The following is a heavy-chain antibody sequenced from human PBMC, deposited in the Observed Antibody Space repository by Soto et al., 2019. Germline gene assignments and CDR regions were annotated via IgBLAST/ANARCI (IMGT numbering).Heavy chain of an antibody. J-gene: IGHJ4*02. CDR3: ARDLYPLSYYFDF. Sequence: ASVKVSCKASGYTFTNHGISWVRQAPGQGLEWLGWISGHNGNTKYAQRLKGRVTMTADTSTSAAYMELRSLRSDDTAVYYCARDLYPLSYYFDFWGQGTLVTVSS. D-gene: IGHD2-8*01. V-gene: IGHV1-18*04. CDR1: GYTFTNHG. CDR2: ISGHNGNT.